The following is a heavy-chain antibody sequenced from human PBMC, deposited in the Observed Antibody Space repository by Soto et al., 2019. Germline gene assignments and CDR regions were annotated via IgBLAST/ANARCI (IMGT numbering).Heavy chain of an antibody. J-gene: IGHJ3*02. V-gene: IGHV3-7*04. CDR1: GFTFGRSW. CDR2: IKPDGSEK. Sequence: EVQLVESGGGLVQPGESLRLSCAASGFTFGRSWMTWVRQAPGKGLEWVANIKPDGSEKDYVDSVKGRFTISRDNAQNSLYRQMNSVGVEETAGYYCARDSGGGWAFDTWGQGTTVTVSS. D-gene: IGHD2-15*01. CDR3: ARDSGGGWAFDT.